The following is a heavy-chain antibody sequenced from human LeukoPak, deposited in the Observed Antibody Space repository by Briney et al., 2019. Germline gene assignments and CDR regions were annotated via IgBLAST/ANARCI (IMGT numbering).Heavy chain of an antibody. J-gene: IGHJ4*02. CDR3: ARHRGGYFDWLGYFDC. CDR1: GYSFANYW. D-gene: IGHD3-9*01. Sequence: GESLKISCKISGYSFANYWIDWVRQKPGKGLEWMGIIYPGDSDTKYSPSFQGQVTISADRSISTAYLRLSGLKASDTAMYYCARHRGGYFDWLGYFDCWGQGTLVTVSS. V-gene: IGHV5-51*01. CDR2: IYPGDSDT.